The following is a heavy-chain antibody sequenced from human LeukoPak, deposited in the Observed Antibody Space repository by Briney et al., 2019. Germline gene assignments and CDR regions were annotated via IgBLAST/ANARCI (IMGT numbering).Heavy chain of an antibody. CDR3: ARTYYDILTGYNPYFDY. CDR2: ITASSTST. Sequence: GGSLRLSCAASGFTFSSYGMSWVRQPPGKGLEWVSSITASSTSTYYADSVKGRFTISRDNAKNSLYLQMNSLRAEDTAVYYCARTYYDILTGYNPYFDYWGQGTLVTVSS. V-gene: IGHV3-21*01. D-gene: IGHD3-9*01. CDR1: GFTFSSYG. J-gene: IGHJ4*02.